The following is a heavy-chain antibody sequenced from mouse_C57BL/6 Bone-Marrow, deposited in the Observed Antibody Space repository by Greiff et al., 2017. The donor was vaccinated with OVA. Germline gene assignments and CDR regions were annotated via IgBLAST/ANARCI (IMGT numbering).Heavy chain of an antibody. CDR2: IHPSDSDT. J-gene: IGHJ1*03. CDR1: GYTFTSYW. V-gene: IGHV1-74*01. CDR3: AICAYYSNFWYFDV. D-gene: IGHD2-5*01. Sequence: QVQLQQPGAELVKPGASVKVSCKASGYTFTSYWMHWVKQRPGQGLEWIGRIHPSDSDTNYNQKFKGKATLTVDKSSSTAYMQLISLTSEDSAVYYCAICAYYSNFWYFDVWGTGTTVTVSS.